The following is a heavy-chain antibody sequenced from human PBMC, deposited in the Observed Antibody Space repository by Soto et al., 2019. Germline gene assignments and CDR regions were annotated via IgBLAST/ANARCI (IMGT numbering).Heavy chain of an antibody. Sequence: VQLVESGGGVVQPGRSLRLACAASGFTFNNYGMHWVRQAPGKGLEWVAVIWNDGNGYYYANSVKGRFTISRDNSKNTVYLQRSSLRAEDTAVYYCARRQISPPTRGAASARGGMDVWGQGTTVTVSS. CDR1: GFTFNNYG. CDR2: IWNDGNGY. J-gene: IGHJ6*02. CDR3: ARRQISPPTRGAASARGGMDV. D-gene: IGHD6-13*01. V-gene: IGHV3-33*01.